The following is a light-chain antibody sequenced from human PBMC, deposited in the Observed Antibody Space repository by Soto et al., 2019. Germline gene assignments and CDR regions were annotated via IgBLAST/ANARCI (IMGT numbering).Light chain of an antibody. CDR1: RSASSSY. CDR2: AAS. J-gene: IGKJ1*01. CDR3: QQYGSSRWT. Sequence: EIVLTQSPGTLSLSPGERATLSCRASRSASSSYLSWCQQNPGQAPRLLIYAASSRATVTADRFSGSGSGTDFTITSSRLEPEDVALYYWQQYGSSRWTFGQGTKLEIK. V-gene: IGKV3-20*01.